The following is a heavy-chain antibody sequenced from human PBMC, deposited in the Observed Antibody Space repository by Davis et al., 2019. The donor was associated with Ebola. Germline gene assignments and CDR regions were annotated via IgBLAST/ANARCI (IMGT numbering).Heavy chain of an antibody. CDR3: AHLGPQRYCSGGGCHGYLDC. CDR2: IIPVFRTA. Sequence: SVKVSCKASGYTFTNYGITWVRQAPGQGLEWMGGIIPVFRTANYAQKFQGRVTITADESTRTAYMELNGLRSEDTAVYYCAHLGPQRYCSGGGCHGYLDCWGQGTLVTVSS. D-gene: IGHD2-15*01. CDR1: GYTFTNYG. J-gene: IGHJ4*02. V-gene: IGHV1-69*13.